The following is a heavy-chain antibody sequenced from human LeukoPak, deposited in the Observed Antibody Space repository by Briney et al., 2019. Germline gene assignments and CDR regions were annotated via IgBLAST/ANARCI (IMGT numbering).Heavy chain of an antibody. CDR3: ATEEVGGNRFDY. Sequence: AASVKVSCKVSGYTLTELSMHWVRQAPGKGLEWMGGFDPEDGETIYAQRFQGRVTMTEDTSTDTAYMELSSLRSEDTAVYYCATEEVGGNRFDYWGQGTLVTVSS. J-gene: IGHJ4*02. CDR1: GYTLTELS. D-gene: IGHD1-26*01. V-gene: IGHV1-24*01. CDR2: FDPEDGET.